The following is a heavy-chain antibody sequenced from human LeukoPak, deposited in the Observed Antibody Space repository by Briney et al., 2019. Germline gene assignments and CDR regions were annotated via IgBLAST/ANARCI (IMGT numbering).Heavy chain of an antibody. Sequence: GGALRLACAASGFSFRSDGRSWGRRAPGKGLEWVSAISGRGGSTYYADSVKGRFTISRANPKNTLYLQMNSLRAADTAVYYCAKPPPAVVGADPNFDYWGQGTLVTVSS. V-gene: IGHV3-23*01. CDR1: GFSFRSDG. CDR2: ISGRGGST. J-gene: IGHJ4*02. D-gene: IGHD1-26*01. CDR3: AKPPPAVVGADPNFDY.